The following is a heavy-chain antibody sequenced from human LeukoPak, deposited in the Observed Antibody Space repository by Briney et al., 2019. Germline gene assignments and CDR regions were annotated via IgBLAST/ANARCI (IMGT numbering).Heavy chain of an antibody. CDR1: GFTFGDYA. CDR3: AGASRAAAAGTFDF. V-gene: IGHV3-49*04. CDR2: IRSKAYGGTT. D-gene: IGHD6-13*01. J-gene: IGHJ5*01. Sequence: PGGSLRLSCTASGFTFGDYAMSWVRQAPGKGLEWVGFIRSKAYGGTTEYAASVKSRFTISSDDSKSIAYLQMNSLKTEDTALYYCAGASRAAAAGTFDFWGQGTQVTVSS.